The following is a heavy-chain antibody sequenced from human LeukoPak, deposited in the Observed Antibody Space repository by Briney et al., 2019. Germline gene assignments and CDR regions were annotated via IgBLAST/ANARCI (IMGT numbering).Heavy chain of an antibody. Sequence: PGGSLRLSCAASGFIIGSNFMSWVRQAPGKGLEWVSVIYSGGTTYYADSVKGRFTISRDNSKNTLSLQMNNLRAEDTAVYYCARDGYGNNYMDVWGKGTTVTVSS. V-gene: IGHV3-53*01. CDR1: GFIIGSNF. J-gene: IGHJ6*03. D-gene: IGHD1/OR15-1a*01. CDR2: IYSGGTT. CDR3: ARDGYGNNYMDV.